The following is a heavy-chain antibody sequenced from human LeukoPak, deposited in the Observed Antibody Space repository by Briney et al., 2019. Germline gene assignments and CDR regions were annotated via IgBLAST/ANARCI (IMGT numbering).Heavy chain of an antibody. Sequence: ASVKVSCKASGYSFRSYYINWVRQAPGQGLEWMGLINPGGDYTKYAQTFQGRVTMTRDTSTNTVHMHLSSLRSEDTAIYYCAREGSRSSLGGYGYWGQGTLVTVSS. D-gene: IGHD6-6*01. CDR2: INPGGDYT. J-gene: IGHJ4*02. V-gene: IGHV1-46*01. CDR1: GYSFRSYY. CDR3: AREGSRSSLGGYGY.